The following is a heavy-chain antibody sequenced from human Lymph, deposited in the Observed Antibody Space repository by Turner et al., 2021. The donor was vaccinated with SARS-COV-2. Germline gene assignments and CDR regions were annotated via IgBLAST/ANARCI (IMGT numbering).Heavy chain of an antibody. D-gene: IGHD5-18*01. J-gene: IGHJ6*02. V-gene: IGHV4-39*01. CDR3: ARGMDTGRDDYGMDD. CDR2: IYYSGST. Sequence: LLLQSSPPLLEPPSHPFSPSSAFCGSSINSSFYYWGWIRQPPGKGLEWIGSIYYSGSTYYNPSLKSRVTISVDTSKNQFSLKLSSVTAADTAVYYCARGMDTGRDDYGMDDWGQGTMVTVSS. CDR1: GSSINSSFYY.